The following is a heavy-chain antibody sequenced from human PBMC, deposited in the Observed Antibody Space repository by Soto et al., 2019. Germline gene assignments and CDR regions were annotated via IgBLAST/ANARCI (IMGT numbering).Heavy chain of an antibody. CDR2: IYYSGST. D-gene: IGHD3-22*01. CDR3: ARGSSGDFYYYDSSGYYY. Sequence: QVQLQESGPGLVKPSQTLSLTCTVSGGSISSGDYYWSWIRQPPGKGLEWIGYIYYSGSTYYNPSLKSRVTISVDTSTIHFSLKLSAVTAADRAVYYCARGSSGDFYYYDSSGYYYWGQGTLVTVSS. J-gene: IGHJ4*02. V-gene: IGHV4-30-4*01. CDR1: GGSISSGDYY.